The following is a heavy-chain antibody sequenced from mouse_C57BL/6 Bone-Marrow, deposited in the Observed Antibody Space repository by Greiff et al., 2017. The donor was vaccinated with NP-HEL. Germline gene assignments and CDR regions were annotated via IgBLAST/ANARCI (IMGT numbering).Heavy chain of an antibody. CDR3: ARPGSSSWYFDV. Sequence: VKLQESGPGLVQPSQSLSITCTVSGFSLTSYGVHWVRQSPGKGLEWLGVIWSGGSTDYNAAFISRLSISKDNSKSQVFFKMNSLQADDTAIYYCARPGSSSWYFDVWGTGTTVTVSS. V-gene: IGHV2-2*01. CDR1: GFSLTSYG. D-gene: IGHD1-1*01. J-gene: IGHJ1*03. CDR2: IWSGGST.